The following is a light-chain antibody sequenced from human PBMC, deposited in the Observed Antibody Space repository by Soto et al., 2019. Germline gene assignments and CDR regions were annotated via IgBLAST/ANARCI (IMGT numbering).Light chain of an antibody. Sequence: DIQMTQSPSSLSASVGDRVTMTCRASQGISNYLAWYQQKPGKVPKLLIYAASTLQSAVPSRFSGSGSGTDFTLTISSLQPEYVATYFCQKYNSAPLTFGVGTKVEI. CDR3: QKYNSAPLT. CDR2: AAS. J-gene: IGKJ4*01. CDR1: QGISNY. V-gene: IGKV1-27*01.